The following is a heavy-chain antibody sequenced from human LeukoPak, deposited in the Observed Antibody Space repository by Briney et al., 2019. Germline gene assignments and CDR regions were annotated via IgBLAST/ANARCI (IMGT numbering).Heavy chain of an antibody. CDR1: GGSFSGYY. CDR2: INHSGST. Sequence: SETLSLTCAVYGGSFSGYYWSWIRQPPGKGLEWIGEINHSGSTNYNPSLKSRVTISVDTSKNQFSLKLSSVTAADTAVYYCARGGTVWSGYAYYYYYMDVWGKGTTVTVSS. V-gene: IGHV4-34*01. J-gene: IGHJ6*03. D-gene: IGHD3-3*01. CDR3: ARGGTVWSGYAYYYYYMDV.